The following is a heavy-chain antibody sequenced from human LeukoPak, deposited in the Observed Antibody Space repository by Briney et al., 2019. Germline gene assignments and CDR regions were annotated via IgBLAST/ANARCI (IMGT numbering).Heavy chain of an antibody. Sequence: GGSLRLSCAASGFTFSSYWMSWVRQAAGKGLEWVANIKQDGSEKYYVDSVKGRFTISRDNAKNSLYLQMNSLRAEDTAVYYCARVWVRIAAAGTLDYWGQGTLVTVSS. CDR3: ARVWVRIAAAGTLDY. V-gene: IGHV3-7*01. CDR2: IKQDGSEK. J-gene: IGHJ4*02. CDR1: GFTFSSYW. D-gene: IGHD6-13*01.